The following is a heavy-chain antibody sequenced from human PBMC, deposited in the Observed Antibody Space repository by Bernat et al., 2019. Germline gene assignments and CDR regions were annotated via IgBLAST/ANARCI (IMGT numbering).Heavy chain of an antibody. CDR1: GFTFSFYN. CDR3: ALGATTGYFDP. Sequence: EVQLVESGGDLVQPGGSLRLSCAASGFTFSFYNMNWVRQAPGKGLEWVSFISSDGGTTYFADSVKGRFTVSRDNAKNSLFLQMNSLRAEDTAVYYCALGATTGYFDPCGQGTLVTVSS. D-gene: IGHD1-26*01. V-gene: IGHV3-48*01. J-gene: IGHJ5*02. CDR2: ISSDGGTT.